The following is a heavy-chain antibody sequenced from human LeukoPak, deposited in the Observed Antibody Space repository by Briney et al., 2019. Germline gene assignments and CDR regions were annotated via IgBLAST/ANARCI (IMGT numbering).Heavy chain of an antibody. D-gene: IGHD3-16*01. CDR2: INSDGSET. CDR1: GLTFSRFW. V-gene: IGHV3-74*01. Sequence: GGSLRLSCAASGLTFSRFWRYGVGHAPGKGVVGVSRINSDGSETTYADSVKGRFTISRDNAKNTLYLQMNSLRAEDTAVYYCARVRMGDDFNPFDYWGQGTLVTVSS. J-gene: IGHJ4*02. CDR3: ARVRMGDDFNPFDY.